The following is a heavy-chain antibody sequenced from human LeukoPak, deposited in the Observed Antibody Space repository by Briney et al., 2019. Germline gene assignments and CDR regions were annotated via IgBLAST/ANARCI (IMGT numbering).Heavy chain of an antibody. CDR3: ARRFLGNWFDP. CDR1: GYTFTSYG. V-gene: IGHV1-2*02. CDR2: INPNSGGT. J-gene: IGHJ5*02. Sequence: ASVKVSCKASGYTFTSYGISWVRQAPGQGLEWMGWINPNSGGTNYAQKFQGRVTMTRDTSISTAYMELSRLRSDDTAVYYCARRFLGNWFDPWGQGTLVTVSS. D-gene: IGHD3-3*01.